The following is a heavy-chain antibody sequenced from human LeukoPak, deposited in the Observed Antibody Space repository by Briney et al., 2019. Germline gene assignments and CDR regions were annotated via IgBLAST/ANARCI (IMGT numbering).Heavy chain of an antibody. D-gene: IGHD3-3*01. J-gene: IGHJ5*02. CDR3: ARDVGRDYDFWSGPYAALRWFDP. V-gene: IGHV3-23*01. Sequence: GGSLRLSCSPSGFTFNRYAMSWVRQAPGKGLEWVSSISSGRKTYYAGSVQGQFSISRDKCKHTLYLKMSSLRAEDTAVYYCARDVGRDYDFWSGPYAALRWFDPWGQGTLVTVSS. CDR1: GFTFNRYA. CDR2: ISSGRKT.